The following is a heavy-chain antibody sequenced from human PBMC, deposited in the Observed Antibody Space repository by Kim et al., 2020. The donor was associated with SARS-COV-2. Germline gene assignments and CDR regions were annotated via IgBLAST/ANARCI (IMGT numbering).Heavy chain of an antibody. V-gene: IGHV4-34*01. Sequence: YNPSLKSRVTISVDTSKNQFSLKLSSVTAADTAVYYCARGGSIAARNFDYWGQGTLVTVSS. J-gene: IGHJ4*02. D-gene: IGHD6-6*01. CDR3: ARGGSIAARNFDY.